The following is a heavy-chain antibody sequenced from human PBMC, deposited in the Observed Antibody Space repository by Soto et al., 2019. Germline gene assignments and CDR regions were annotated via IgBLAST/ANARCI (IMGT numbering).Heavy chain of an antibody. CDR1: GYTFTSYG. Sequence: GASVKVSCKASGYTFTSYGISWVRQAPGQGLEWMGWISAYNGNTNYAQKLQGRVTMTTDTSTSTAYMELRSLRSDDTAVYYCARDRGITGTLRALQDWFDPWGQGTLVTVSS. D-gene: IGHD1-7*01. V-gene: IGHV1-18*01. CDR2: ISAYNGNT. J-gene: IGHJ5*02. CDR3: ARDRGITGTLRALQDWFDP.